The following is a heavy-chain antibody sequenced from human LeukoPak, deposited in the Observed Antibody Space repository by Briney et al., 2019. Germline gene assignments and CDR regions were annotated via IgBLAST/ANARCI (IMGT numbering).Heavy chain of an antibody. V-gene: IGHV4-61*02. CDR2: IYTSGST. CDR3: AIGYYYMDV. Sequence: SETLSLTCTVSGGSISSGSYYWSWIRQPPGKGLEWIGRIYTSGSTNYNPSLKSRVTMSVDTSKNQFSLKLSSVTAADTAVYYCAIGYYYMDVWGKGTTVTISS. J-gene: IGHJ6*03. CDR1: GGSISSGSYY.